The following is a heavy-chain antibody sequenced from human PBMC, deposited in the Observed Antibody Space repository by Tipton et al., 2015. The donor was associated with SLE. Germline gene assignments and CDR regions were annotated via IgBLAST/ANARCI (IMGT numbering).Heavy chain of an antibody. CDR1: GDSIGIYY. CDR3: ARQRLYCDTSGCYPAGNFDL. D-gene: IGHD3-22*01. V-gene: IGHV4-59*08. CDR2: FYYTGGT. J-gene: IGHJ2*01. Sequence: TLSLTCTVSGDSIGIYYWNWIRQPPGKGLEWIGYFYYTGGTNYNPSLKSRVTISVDTSKNQFSLRLSSVTAADTAVYYCARQRLYCDTSGCYPAGNFDLWGRGTLVTVSS.